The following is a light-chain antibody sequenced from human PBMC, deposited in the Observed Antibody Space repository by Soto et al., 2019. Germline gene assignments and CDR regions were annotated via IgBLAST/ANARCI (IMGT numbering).Light chain of an antibody. CDR2: AAS. Sequence: DIQMTQSPSSLSASVGDRVTITCRASQSISSYLNWYQQKPGKAPKLLIYAASTLQSGVPSRFSGSGSGTEFTLTISSLQPEDVATYFCQQYNTYSGTFGQGTKVDIK. J-gene: IGKJ1*01. CDR3: QQYNTYSGT. V-gene: IGKV1-39*01. CDR1: QSISSY.